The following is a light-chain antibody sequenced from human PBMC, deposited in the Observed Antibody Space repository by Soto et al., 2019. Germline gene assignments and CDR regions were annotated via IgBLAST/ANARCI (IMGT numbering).Light chain of an antibody. CDR3: QQYSESPLAWT. Sequence: EIVLTQSPGTLSLSPGERATLSCRASQSVSRNFLAWYQQRPGQPPRLLIYGATSRATDIPSRFSGSGSGTDFTLTISRLEPEDFAVYHCQQYSESPLAWTFGQGTKVEIK. J-gene: IGKJ1*01. V-gene: IGKV3-20*01. CDR1: QSVSRNF. CDR2: GAT.